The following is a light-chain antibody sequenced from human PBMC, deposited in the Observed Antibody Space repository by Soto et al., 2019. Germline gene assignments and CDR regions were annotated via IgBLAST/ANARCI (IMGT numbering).Light chain of an antibody. CDR3: LQRSNWPIT. V-gene: IGKV3-11*01. Sequence: EIVFTQSPCTLSLSPLERPTLSCRASQSVSSYLAWYQQKPGQAPRLLIYDASNRATGIPARFSGSGSGTDFTLTISSLEPEDFAVYYCLQRSNWPITFGQGTRLEIK. CDR1: QSVSSY. CDR2: DAS. J-gene: IGKJ5*01.